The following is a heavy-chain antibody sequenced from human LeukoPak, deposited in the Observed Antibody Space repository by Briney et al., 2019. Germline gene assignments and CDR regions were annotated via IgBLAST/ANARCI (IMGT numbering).Heavy chain of an antibody. CDR3: ARVGTGGYYYYYMDV. CDR1: GGSFSGYH. V-gene: IGHV4-34*01. Sequence: SETLSLTCAVYGGSFSGYHWSWIRQPPGKGLEWIGEINHSGSTNYNPSLKSRVTISVDTSKNQFSLKLSSVTAADTAVYYCARVGTGGYYYYYMDVWGKGTTVTVSS. J-gene: IGHJ6*03. CDR2: INHSGST. D-gene: IGHD2-8*02.